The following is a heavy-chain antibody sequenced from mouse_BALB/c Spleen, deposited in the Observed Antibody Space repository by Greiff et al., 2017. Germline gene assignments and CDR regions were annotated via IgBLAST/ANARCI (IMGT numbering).Heavy chain of an antibody. V-gene: IGHV14-3*02. Sequence: VQLKQSGAELVKPGASVKLSCTASGFNIKDTYMHWVKQRPEQGLEWIGRIDPANGNTKYDPKFQGKATITADTSSNTAYLQLSSLTSEDTAVYYCASISMRGYWYFDVWGAGTTVTVSS. CDR1: GFNIKDTY. CDR2: IDPANGNT. CDR3: ASISMRGYWYFDV. J-gene: IGHJ1*01.